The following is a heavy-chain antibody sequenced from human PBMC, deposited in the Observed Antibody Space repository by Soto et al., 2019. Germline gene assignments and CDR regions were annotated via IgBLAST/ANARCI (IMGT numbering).Heavy chain of an antibody. J-gene: IGHJ6*02. CDR3: ASQRVDIPMDYYYYGVDV. D-gene: IGHD3-10*01. CDR1: GGSISSSSYY. V-gene: IGHV4-39*01. CDR2: IYYSGAT. Sequence: QLQLQESGPGLVTPSETLSLTCSVSGGSISSSSYYWVWIRQPPGKGLEWIGNIYYSGATYNNPSLKSRVTISVDTSNNQFSLKVSSVTAADTAVYYCASQRVDIPMDYYYYGVDVWGQGTTVTVSS.